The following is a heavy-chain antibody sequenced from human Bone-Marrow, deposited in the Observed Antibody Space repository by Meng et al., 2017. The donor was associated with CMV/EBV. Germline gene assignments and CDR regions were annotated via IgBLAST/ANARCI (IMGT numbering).Heavy chain of an antibody. CDR3: ARDHFSTGTLGLYYYYGMDV. Sequence: ASVKVSCKASGYTFTSYGISWVRQAPGQGLEWMGWISAYNGNTNYAQKLQGRVTMTTDTSTSTAYMELRSLRSDDTAVYYCARDHFSTGTLGLYYYYGMDVWAQGTTVTVPS. D-gene: IGHD3-3*02. CDR1: GYTFTSYG. CDR2: ISAYNGNT. V-gene: IGHV1-18*01. J-gene: IGHJ6*02.